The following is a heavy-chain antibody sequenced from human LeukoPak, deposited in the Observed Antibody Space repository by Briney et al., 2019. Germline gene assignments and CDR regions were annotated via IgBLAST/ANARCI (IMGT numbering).Heavy chain of an antibody. CDR3: ARAGIAAAYYYYGMDV. Sequence: GASVKVSCKASGYTFTGYYMHWVRQAPGQGLEWMGWINPNSGGTNYAQKFQGRVTMTRDTSISTAYMELSRLRSDDTAVYYCARAGIAAAYYYYGMDVWGQGTTVTVSS. V-gene: IGHV1-2*02. D-gene: IGHD6-13*01. CDR2: INPNSGGT. CDR1: GYTFTGYY. J-gene: IGHJ6*02.